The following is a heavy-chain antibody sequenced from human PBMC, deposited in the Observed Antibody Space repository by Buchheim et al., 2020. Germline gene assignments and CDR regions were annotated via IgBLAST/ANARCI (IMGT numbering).Heavy chain of an antibody. Sequence: EVQLVESGGGLIQPGRSLRLSCAASWFTVSSNYMSWVRQAPGKGLEWVSVIYSGGSTYYADSVKGRFTISRDNSKNTLYLQMNSLRAEDTAVYYCARERVLANYYYYGMDVWGQGTT. CDR3: ARERVLANYYYYGMDV. D-gene: IGHD2/OR15-2a*01. V-gene: IGHV3-53*01. CDR1: WFTVSSNY. J-gene: IGHJ6*02. CDR2: IYSGGST.